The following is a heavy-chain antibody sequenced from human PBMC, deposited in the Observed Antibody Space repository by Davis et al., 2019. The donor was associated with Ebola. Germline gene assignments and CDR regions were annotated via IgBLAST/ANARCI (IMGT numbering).Heavy chain of an antibody. Sequence: GESLKISCAASGFTFSSYGMHWVRQAPGKGLEWVAVISYDGSNKYYADSVKGRFTISRDNAKNSLYLQMNSLRAEDTAVYYCARARGIAVAGAFDYWGQGTLVTVSS. J-gene: IGHJ4*02. CDR3: ARARGIAVAGAFDY. V-gene: IGHV3-30*03. CDR2: ISYDGSNK. CDR1: GFTFSSYG. D-gene: IGHD6-19*01.